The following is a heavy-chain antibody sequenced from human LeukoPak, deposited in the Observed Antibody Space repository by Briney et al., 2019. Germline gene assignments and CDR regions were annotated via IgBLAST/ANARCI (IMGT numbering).Heavy chain of an antibody. J-gene: IGHJ4*02. CDR1: GGTFSSYA. CDR3: ARSHYYDSSGHFDY. Sequence: ASVKVSCKASGGTFSSYAISGVRQAPGQGLEWMGRIIPIFGTANYAQKFQGRVTITTDESTSTAYMELSSLRSEDTAVYYCARSHYYDSSGHFDYWGQGTLVTVSS. CDR2: IIPIFGTA. V-gene: IGHV1-69*05. D-gene: IGHD3-22*01.